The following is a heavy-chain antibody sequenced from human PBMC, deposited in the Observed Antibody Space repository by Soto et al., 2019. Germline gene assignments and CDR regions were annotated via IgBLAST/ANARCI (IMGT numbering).Heavy chain of an antibody. Sequence: EVQLVESGGGLVQPGGSLRLSCAASGFTFSSYDMHWVRQATGKGLEWVSAIGTAGDTYYPGSVKGRFTISRENAKNSLYLQLNSLRAGDTAVYYCARAGIAAHPSAMDVWGQGTTVTVSS. CDR3: ARAGIAAHPSAMDV. CDR1: GFTFSSYD. V-gene: IGHV3-13*01. D-gene: IGHD6-13*01. CDR2: IGTAGDT. J-gene: IGHJ6*02.